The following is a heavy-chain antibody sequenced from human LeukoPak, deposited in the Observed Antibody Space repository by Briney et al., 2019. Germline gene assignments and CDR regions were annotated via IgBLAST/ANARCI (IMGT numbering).Heavy chain of an antibody. J-gene: IGHJ3*02. CDR2: IYYSGST. V-gene: IGHV4-30-4*01. D-gene: IGHD2-21*02. Sequence: SQTVSLTCTVSGGSISSGDYYWSWIRQPPGKGLEWIGYIYYSGSTYYNPSLKSRVTISVDTSKNQFSLKLSSVTAADTAVYYCARSYCGGDCARQITSENAFDIWGQGTMVTVSS. CDR3: ARSYCGGDCARQITSENAFDI. CDR1: GGSISSGDYY.